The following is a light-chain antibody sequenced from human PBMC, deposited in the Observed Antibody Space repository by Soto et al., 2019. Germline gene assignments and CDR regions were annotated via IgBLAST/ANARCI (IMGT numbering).Light chain of an antibody. J-gene: IGKJ1*01. Sequence: DIQMTQSPSSLSASVGDRVTITCRASQTISSYLNWYQHKPGKAPKPLIYAASSLHGGVPSRFSGSGSGTDFTLTISSLQPEDFATYYCHQSYSPPQTFGQGTKVDIK. V-gene: IGKV1-39*01. CDR3: HQSYSPPQT. CDR2: AAS. CDR1: QTISSY.